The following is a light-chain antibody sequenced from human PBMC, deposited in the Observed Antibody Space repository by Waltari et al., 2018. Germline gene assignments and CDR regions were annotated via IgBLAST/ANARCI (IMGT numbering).Light chain of an antibody. V-gene: IGLV2-23*02. J-gene: IGLJ2*01. CDR1: RSDVASYNL. CDR2: EVF. Sequence: QSALTQPASVSGSPGQSITISDPGTRSDVASYNLVSWYQQYPGKAPRLVIYEVFKRPASVSSRFSGSKSGSTASLTISGVQAEDEATYYCSSYAGRSILIFGGGT. CDR3: SSYAGRSILI.